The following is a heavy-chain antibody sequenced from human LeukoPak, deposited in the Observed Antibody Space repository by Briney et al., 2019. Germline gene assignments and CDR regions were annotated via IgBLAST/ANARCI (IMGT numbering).Heavy chain of an antibody. CDR3: ASSRIQLWLRRNDYYYYYYMDV. CDR2: IIPIFGTA. Sequence: SVKVSCKASGGTFSSYAISWVRQAPGQGLEWMGGIIPIFGTANYAQKFQGRVTITADESTSTAYMELSSLRSEDTAVYYCASSRIQLWLRRNDYYYYYYMDVWGKGTTVTISS. J-gene: IGHJ6*03. D-gene: IGHD5-18*01. CDR1: GGTFSSYA. V-gene: IGHV1-69*13.